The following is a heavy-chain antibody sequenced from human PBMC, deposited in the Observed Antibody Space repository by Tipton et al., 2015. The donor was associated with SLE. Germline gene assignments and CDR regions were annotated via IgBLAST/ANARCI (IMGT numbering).Heavy chain of an antibody. CDR3: AIAVAGTLFFDY. D-gene: IGHD6-19*01. CDR1: GDSVSTNSAA. Sequence: PGLVKPSQTLSLTCAISGDSVSTNSAAWTWIRQSPSRGLEWLGRTYYRSKWYSDYAVSVKSRITINPDTSKNQFSLQLNSVTPEDTAVYYCAIAVAGTLFFDYWGQGALVTVSS. CDR2: TYYRSKWYS. J-gene: IGHJ4*02. V-gene: IGHV6-1*01.